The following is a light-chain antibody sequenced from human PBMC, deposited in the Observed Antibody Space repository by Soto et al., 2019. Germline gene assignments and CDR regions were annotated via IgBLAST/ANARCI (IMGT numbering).Light chain of an antibody. CDR2: DAS. J-gene: IGKJ5*01. CDR3: QQRSNWPPT. Sequence: EIVLTHSPATLSLSPGERATLSCSASQSVSSYLAWYQQKPGQAPRLLLYDASNRATGIPARFSGSGSGTDFTLTISSLEPEDFAVYYCQQRSNWPPTFGQGTRLEIK. V-gene: IGKV3-11*01. CDR1: QSVSSY.